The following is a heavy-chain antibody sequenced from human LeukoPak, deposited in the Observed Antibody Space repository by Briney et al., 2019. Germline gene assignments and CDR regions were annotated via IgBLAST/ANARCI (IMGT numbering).Heavy chain of an antibody. D-gene: IGHD5-12*01. V-gene: IGHV3-30*18. Sequence: GGSLRLSCAASGFTFSSYGMHWVRQAPGKGLEWVAVISYDGSNKYYADSVKGRFTISRDNSKNTLYLQMNRLRAEDTAVYYCAKDRGAGYSGYDSVDYYGMDVWGQGTTVTVSS. J-gene: IGHJ6*02. CDR2: ISYDGSNK. CDR1: GFTFSSYG. CDR3: AKDRGAGYSGYDSVDYYGMDV.